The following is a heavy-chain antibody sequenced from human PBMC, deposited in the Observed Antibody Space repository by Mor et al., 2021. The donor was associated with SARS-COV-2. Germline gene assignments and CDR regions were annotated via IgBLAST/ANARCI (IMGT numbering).Heavy chain of an antibody. V-gene: IGHV3-30-3*01. CDR2: ISYDGSNK. CDR3: ARDGGLQSAAFDI. D-gene: IGHD4-4*01. Sequence: SSYAMHWVRQAPGKGLEWVAVISYDGSNKYYADSVKGRFTISRDNSKNTLYLQMNSLRAEDTAVYYCARDGGLQSAAFDIWG. CDR1: SSYA. J-gene: IGHJ3*02.